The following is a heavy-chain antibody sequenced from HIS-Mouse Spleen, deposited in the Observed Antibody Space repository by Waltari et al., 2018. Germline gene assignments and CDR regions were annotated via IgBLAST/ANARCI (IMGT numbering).Heavy chain of an antibody. V-gene: IGHV2-70*15. CDR2: IDWDDDK. CDR3: ARIAEGYTSGWYAFDY. J-gene: IGHJ4*02. D-gene: IGHD6-19*01. Sequence: QVTLRESGPALVKPTQTLTLTCTFPGFSLSTSRLCVSWIRHPPGKALEWLARIDWDDDKYYSTSLKTRLTISRDTSKNQVVLTMTNMDPLDTATYYCARIAEGYTSGWYAFDYWGQGTLVTVSS. CDR1: GFSLSTSRLC.